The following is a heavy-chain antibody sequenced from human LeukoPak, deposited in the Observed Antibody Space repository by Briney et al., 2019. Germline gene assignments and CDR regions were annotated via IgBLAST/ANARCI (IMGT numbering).Heavy chain of an antibody. CDR2: IYYSGST. CDR3: ARGPGMSDYFDY. Sequence: SETLSLTCTVSGGSISFFYWNWVRQPPGKGLEWIGEIYYSGSTNYNPSLKSRVTISVDKSKNQFSLKLSSVTAADTAVYYCARGPGMSDYFDYWGQGTLVAVSS. D-gene: IGHD3-10*01. CDR1: GGSISFFY. V-gene: IGHV4-59*12. J-gene: IGHJ4*02.